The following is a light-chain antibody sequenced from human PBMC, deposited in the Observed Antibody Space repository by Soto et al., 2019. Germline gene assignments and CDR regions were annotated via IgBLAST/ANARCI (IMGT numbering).Light chain of an antibody. V-gene: IGKV3-15*01. CDR2: GAS. Sequence: ETGMTQSPATLSVSPGERATLFCRASQSISTNLAWYQQKPGQAPRLLIYGASTRATGIPARFSGSGSGTEFTLAINSLQSEDFGVYYCQQYNYQGTFGQGTKVDIK. CDR3: QQYNYQGT. J-gene: IGKJ1*01. CDR1: QSISTN.